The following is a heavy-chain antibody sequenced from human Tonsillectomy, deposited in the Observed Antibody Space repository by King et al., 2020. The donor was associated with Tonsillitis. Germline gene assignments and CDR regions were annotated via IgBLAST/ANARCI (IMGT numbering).Heavy chain of an antibody. D-gene: IGHD1-26*01. Sequence: QLQESGPGLVKPSETLSLTCTVSGGSISSYYWSWIRQPPGKGLEWIGYIYYSGSTNYNTSIKSRVTISVDTSKNQFSLKLSSVTAADTAVYYCAREPLLVGATSGGYWGQGTLVTVSS. CDR1: GGSISSYY. CDR3: AREPLLVGATSGGY. CDR2: IYYSGST. J-gene: IGHJ4*02. V-gene: IGHV4-59*12.